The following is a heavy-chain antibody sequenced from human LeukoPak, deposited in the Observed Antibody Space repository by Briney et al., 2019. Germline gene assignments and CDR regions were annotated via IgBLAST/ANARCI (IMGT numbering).Heavy chain of an antibody. Sequence: GGSLRLSCAASGFTFSSYGMHWVRQAPGKGLEWVAVISYDGSNKYYADSVKGRFTISRDNSKNTLYLQMNSLRAGDTAVYYCAKSMTTVPPYYFDYWGQGTLVTVSS. V-gene: IGHV3-30*18. CDR2: ISYDGSNK. CDR1: GFTFSSYG. CDR3: AKSMTTVPPYYFDY. D-gene: IGHD4-11*01. J-gene: IGHJ4*02.